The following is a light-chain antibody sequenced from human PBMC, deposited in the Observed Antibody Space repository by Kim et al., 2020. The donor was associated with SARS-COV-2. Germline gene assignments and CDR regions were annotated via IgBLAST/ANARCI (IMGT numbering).Light chain of an antibody. CDR1: QSVSSSY. CDR3: QQSYSTPRYT. Sequence: SPGERATLSCRASQSVSSSYLAWYQQKPGQAPRLLIYGAASRATGIPDRFSGSGSGTDFTLTISSLQPEDFATYYCQQSYSTPRYTFGQGTKLEI. J-gene: IGKJ2*01. V-gene: IGKV3-20*01. CDR2: GAA.